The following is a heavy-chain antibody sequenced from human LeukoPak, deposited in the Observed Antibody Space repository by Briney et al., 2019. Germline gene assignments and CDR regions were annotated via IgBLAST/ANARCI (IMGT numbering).Heavy chain of an antibody. V-gene: IGHV1-24*01. CDR1: GGTFSSYA. Sequence: ASVKVSCKASGGTFSSYAISWVRQAPGKGLEWMGGFDPEDGETIYAQKFQGRVTMTEDTSTDTAYMELSSLRSEDTAVYYCATERPDTAMVWWYYWGQGTLVTVSS. J-gene: IGHJ4*02. D-gene: IGHD5-18*01. CDR2: FDPEDGET. CDR3: ATERPDTAMVWWYY.